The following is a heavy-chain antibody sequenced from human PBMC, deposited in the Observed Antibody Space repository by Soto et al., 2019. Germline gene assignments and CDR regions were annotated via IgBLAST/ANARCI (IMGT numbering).Heavy chain of an antibody. CDR2: INHSGST. D-gene: IGHD6-13*01. Sequence: SETLSLTCAVYGGSFSGYYWSWIRQPPGKGLEWIGEINHSGSTNYNPSLKSRVTISVDTPKNQFSLKLSSVTAADTAVYYCARGPKPGAAAGTFPPFDYWGQGTLVTVSS. J-gene: IGHJ4*02. V-gene: IGHV4-34*01. CDR3: ARGPKPGAAAGTFPPFDY. CDR1: GGSFSGYY.